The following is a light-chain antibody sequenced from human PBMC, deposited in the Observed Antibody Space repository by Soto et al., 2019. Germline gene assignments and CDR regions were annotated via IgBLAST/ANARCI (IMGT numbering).Light chain of an antibody. CDR3: SSYTSSGTPV. CDR1: SSDVGGYNY. CDR2: DVS. Sequence: QSVLTQPASESGSPGQSLTISCTGTSSDVGGYNYVSWYQQHPGKAPKLMIYDVSNRPSGVSNRFSSSKSGNTASLTISGIQAEDEADYYCSSYTSSGTPVFGGGTKLTVL. V-gene: IGLV2-14*01. J-gene: IGLJ3*02.